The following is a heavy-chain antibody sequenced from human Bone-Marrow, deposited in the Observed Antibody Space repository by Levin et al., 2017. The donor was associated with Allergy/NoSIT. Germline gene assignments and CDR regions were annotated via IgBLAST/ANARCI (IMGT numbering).Heavy chain of an antibody. D-gene: IGHD2-8*01. CDR1: GYSFINYW. Sequence: LGESLKISCKGSGYSFINYWIGWVRQMPGKGLEWMGVIYPGDSDTRYSPSFQGQVTISADKSINTAYLQWSSLKASDTAMYYGARPQYCSNGVCPQVDYWGQGTLVTVSS. J-gene: IGHJ4*02. CDR2: IYPGDSDT. CDR3: ARPQYCSNGVCPQVDY. V-gene: IGHV5-51*01.